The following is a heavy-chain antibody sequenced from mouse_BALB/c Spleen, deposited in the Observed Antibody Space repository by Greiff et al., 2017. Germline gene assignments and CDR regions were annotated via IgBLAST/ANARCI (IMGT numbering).Heavy chain of an antibody. CDR2: INSNGGST. CDR1: GFTFSSYG. V-gene: IGHV5-6-3*01. CDR3: AREDYYGNYYFDY. J-gene: IGHJ2*01. Sequence: EVQLVESGGGLVQPGGSLKLSCAASGFTFSSYGMSWVRQTPDKRLELVATINSNGGSTYYPDSVKGRFTISRDNAKNTLYLQMSSLKSEDTAMYYCAREDYYGNYYFDYWGQGTTLTVSS. D-gene: IGHD2-1*01.